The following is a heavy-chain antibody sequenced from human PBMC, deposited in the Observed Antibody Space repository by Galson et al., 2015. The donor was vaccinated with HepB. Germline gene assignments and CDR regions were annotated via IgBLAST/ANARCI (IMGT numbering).Heavy chain of an antibody. CDR1: GFPFSRHW. J-gene: IGHJ3*02. Sequence: SLRLSCAASGFPFSRHWMSWVRQAPGKGLEWVADIKQDGNEQHYVDAVEGRFTISRDTARHSLFLQMDSLRAEDTAVYYCARENYYDGSGSDAFDMWGQGTMVTVSA. V-gene: IGHV3-7*01. D-gene: IGHD3-22*01. CDR3: ARENYYDGSGSDAFDM. CDR2: IKQDGNEQ.